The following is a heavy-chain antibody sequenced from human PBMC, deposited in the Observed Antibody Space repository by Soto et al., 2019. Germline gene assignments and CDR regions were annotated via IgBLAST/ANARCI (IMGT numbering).Heavy chain of an antibody. CDR2: ISPIFGTA. J-gene: IGHJ5*02. CDR3: GRDLDEYRSGSNWFDP. CDR1: GGTFSSYA. V-gene: IGHV1-69*12. D-gene: IGHD6-19*01. Sequence: QVQLVQSGAEVKKPGFSVKVSCKASGGTFSSYAISWVRQAPGQGLEWMGGISPIFGTANYAQKFQGRVTLTGDESQGPAHMELGHRRPEDTAVYYCGRDLDEYRSGSNWFDPWGQGTLVTVSS.